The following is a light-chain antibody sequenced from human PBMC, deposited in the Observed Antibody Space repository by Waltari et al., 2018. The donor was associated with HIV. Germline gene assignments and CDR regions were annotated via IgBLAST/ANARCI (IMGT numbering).Light chain of an antibody. CDR1: QDISKY. Sequence: DIQMTQSPSSLSASVEDRVTITCRASQDISKYLAWYKQKQGKVPNLLIYSASTLHSGVPSRFSGSRSGTDFTLTISSLQPEDVATYYCQKYNSAPWTFGQGTKVEI. V-gene: IGKV1-27*01. J-gene: IGKJ1*01. CDR2: SAS. CDR3: QKYNSAPWT.